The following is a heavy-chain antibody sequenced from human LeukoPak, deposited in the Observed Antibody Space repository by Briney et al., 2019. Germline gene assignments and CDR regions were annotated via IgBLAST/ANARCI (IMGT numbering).Heavy chain of an antibody. CDR3: ARGTYYYDSSGYPLDY. D-gene: IGHD3-22*01. CDR2: IYYSGST. V-gene: IGHV4-59*12. J-gene: IGHJ4*02. CDR1: GGSISSYY. Sequence: SETLSLTCTVSGGSISSYYWSWIRQPPGKGPEWIGYIYYSGSTNYNPSLKSRVTMSVDTSKNQFSLKLSSVTAADTAVYYCARGTYYYDSSGYPLDYWGQGTLVTVSS.